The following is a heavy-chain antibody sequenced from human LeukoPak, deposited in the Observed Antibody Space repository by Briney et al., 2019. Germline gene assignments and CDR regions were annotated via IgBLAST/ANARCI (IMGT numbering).Heavy chain of an antibody. CDR1: GGSISSSSYY. Sequence: ASETLSLTCTVSGGSISSSSYYWGWIRQRPGKGLEWIGSIYYSGSTYYNPSLKSRVTISVDKSKNQFSLKLSSVTAADTAVYYCARNAHSSGWLDYWGQGTLVTVSS. D-gene: IGHD6-19*01. V-gene: IGHV4-39*07. CDR3: ARNAHSSGWLDY. CDR2: IYYSGST. J-gene: IGHJ4*02.